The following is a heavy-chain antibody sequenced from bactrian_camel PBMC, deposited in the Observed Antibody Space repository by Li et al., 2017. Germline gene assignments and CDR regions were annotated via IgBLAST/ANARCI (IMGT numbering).Heavy chain of an antibody. V-gene: IGHV3S40*01. CDR3: ASSRCTYCHEYAY. CDR2: INSGDDST. J-gene: IGHJ4*01. Sequence: VQLVESGGAVVRPGGSLRIACAASGFPFSTYGYDIHWVRQAPGKGLEWVSNINSGDDSTYYADSVKGRFTISRDNAKNTVYLQLNSLKTEDMAMYYCASSRCTYCHEYAYWGQGTQVTVS. D-gene: IGHD2*01. CDR1: GFPFSTYGYD.